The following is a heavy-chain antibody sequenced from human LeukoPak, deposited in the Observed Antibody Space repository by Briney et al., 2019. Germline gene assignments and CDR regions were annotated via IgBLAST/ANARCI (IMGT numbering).Heavy chain of an antibody. J-gene: IGHJ4*02. V-gene: IGHV3-23*01. CDR3: VKGRISEDGLDF. CDR1: GFTFSRSV. D-gene: IGHD6-13*01. CDR2: ISSSGNT. Sequence: PGGSLRLSCAASGFTFSRSVVTWVRQTPGKGLDWVSSISSSGNTYYADSVKGRFTISRDNSKNMLYLQMNSLRAEDTAVYYCVKGRISEDGLDFWGQGTLVTVSS.